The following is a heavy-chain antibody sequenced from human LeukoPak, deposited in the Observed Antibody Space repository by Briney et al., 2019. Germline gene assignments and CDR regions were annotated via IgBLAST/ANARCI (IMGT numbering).Heavy chain of an antibody. V-gene: IGHV1-18*01. CDR1: GYTFTSYG. D-gene: IGHD3-16*01. Sequence: GASVKVSCKASGYTFTSYGFSRVRQAPGQGLEWMGWISAYNGNTNYAQKLQGRVTMTTDTSTSTAYMELRSLRSDDTAVYYCARDPYDTFGSPTFGGGGNWFDPWGQGTLVTVSS. J-gene: IGHJ5*02. CDR3: ARDPYDTFGSPTFGGGGNWFDP. CDR2: ISAYNGNT.